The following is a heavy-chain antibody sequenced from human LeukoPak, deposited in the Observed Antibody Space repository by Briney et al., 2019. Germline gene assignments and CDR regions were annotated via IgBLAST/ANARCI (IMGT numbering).Heavy chain of an antibody. V-gene: IGHV4-39*01. CDR2: IHYSGST. D-gene: IGHD6-19*01. CDR1: GGSISSSNFY. J-gene: IGHJ4*02. Sequence: SETLSLTCTVSGGSISSSNFYWGWIRQPPGKGLEWIATIHYSGSTYYNPSLKSRVTISVDTSKNQFSLKLSSVAAADTAVYYCAKISGSGWEFDLWGQGTLVTVSS. CDR3: AKISGSGWEFDL.